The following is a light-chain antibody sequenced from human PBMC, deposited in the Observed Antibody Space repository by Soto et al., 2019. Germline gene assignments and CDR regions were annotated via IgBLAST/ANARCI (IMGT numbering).Light chain of an antibody. Sequence: DIQMTQSPSSLSASVGDRVTITCRASQSIRNYLNWYQQKPGKAPNLLIYAASSLVSGVPSRFSGSGSGTDFTLTISSLQPEDFATYYCQQSYSSPRAFGGGTKVEIK. J-gene: IGKJ4*01. CDR2: AAS. CDR1: QSIRNY. V-gene: IGKV1-39*01. CDR3: QQSYSSPRA.